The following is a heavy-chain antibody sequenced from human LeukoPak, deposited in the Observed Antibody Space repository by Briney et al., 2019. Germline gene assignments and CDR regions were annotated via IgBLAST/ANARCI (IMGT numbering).Heavy chain of an antibody. CDR2: ISGSGGST. D-gene: IGHD3-22*01. CDR1: GFTFSSYA. J-gene: IGHJ4*02. Sequence: GGSLRLSYAASGFTFSSYAMSWVRQAPGKGLEWVSAISGSGGSTYYADSVKGRFTISRDNSKNTLYLQMNSLRAEDTAVYYCAKDLNYYGSSGYDDWGQGTLVTVSS. V-gene: IGHV3-23*01. CDR3: AKDLNYYGSSGYDD.